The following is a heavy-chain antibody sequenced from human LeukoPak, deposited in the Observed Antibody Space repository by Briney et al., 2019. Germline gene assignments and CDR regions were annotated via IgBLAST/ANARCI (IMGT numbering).Heavy chain of an antibody. CDR3: AGDCSGGSCQDYYYYGMDV. J-gene: IGHJ6*02. CDR1: GGTFSSYA. V-gene: IGHV1-69*04. Sequence: PGASVNVSCKASGGTFSSYAISWVRQAPGQGLEWMGRIIPIFGIANYAQKFQGRVTITADKSTSTAYMELSSLRSEDTAVYYCAGDCSGGSCQDYYYYGMDVWGQGTTVTVSS. D-gene: IGHD2-15*01. CDR2: IIPIFGIA.